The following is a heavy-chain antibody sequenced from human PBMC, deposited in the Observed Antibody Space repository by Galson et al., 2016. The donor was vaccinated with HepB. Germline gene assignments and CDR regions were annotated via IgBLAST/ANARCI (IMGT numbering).Heavy chain of an antibody. CDR2: ISYDGSNK. Sequence: SLRLSCAASGFTVSSYAMHWVRQAPGKGLEWVAVISYDGSNKYYADSVKGRFTISRDNSKNTLYLQMNSLRAEDTAVYYCARDSWDLPQYYYYCYGMDVWGQGTTVTVSS. D-gene: IGHD1-26*01. CDR3: ARDSWDLPQYYYYCYGMDV. V-gene: IGHV3-30-3*01. CDR1: GFTVSSYA. J-gene: IGHJ6*02.